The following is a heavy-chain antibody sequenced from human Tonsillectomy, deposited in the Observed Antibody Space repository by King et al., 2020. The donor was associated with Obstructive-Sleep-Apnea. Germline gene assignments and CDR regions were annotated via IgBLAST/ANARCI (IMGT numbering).Heavy chain of an antibody. CDR2: INAGNGNT. V-gene: IGHV1-3*01. CDR1: GYTFTSYA. J-gene: IGHJ6*02. D-gene: IGHD2-15*01. Sequence: QLVQSGAEVKKPGASVKVSCKASGYTFTSYAMHWVRQAPGQRLEWMGWINAGNGNTKYSQKFQGRVTITRDTSASTAYMELSSLRSEDTAVYYCAGGGPGGGAPYYYGMDVWGQGTTVTVSS. CDR3: AGGGPGGGAPYYYGMDV.